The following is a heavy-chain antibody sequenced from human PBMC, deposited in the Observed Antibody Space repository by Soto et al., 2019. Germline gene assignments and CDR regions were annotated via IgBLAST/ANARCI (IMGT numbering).Heavy chain of an antibody. V-gene: IGHV3-73*02. J-gene: IGHJ4*02. Sequence: EVQLVESGGGLVQPGGSLKLSCAASGFTFSGSAMHWVRQASGKGLEWVGRIRSKANSYATAYAVSVKGRFTISRDDSRNTAYLQMNSLKTEDTAVYYCARGVYDFWSGHPKRLDYWGQGTVLTVSS. CDR2: IRSKANSYAT. CDR1: GFTFSGSA. D-gene: IGHD3-3*01. CDR3: ARGVYDFWSGHPKRLDY.